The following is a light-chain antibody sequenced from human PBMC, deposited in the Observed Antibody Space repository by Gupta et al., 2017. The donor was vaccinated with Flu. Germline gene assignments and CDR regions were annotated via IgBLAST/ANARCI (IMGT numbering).Light chain of an antibody. J-gene: IGKJ3*01. CDR2: GAS. V-gene: IGKV3-20*01. CDR3: QQDDNSPLT. CDR1: QSIRSRY. Sequence: GTLFLSAGERGTLSCRASQSIRSRYLAWYQQKPGQAPRLLIHGASSRGTGIPDRFSGSGSGTDFTLTISGLEPEDFAVYCCQQDDNSPLTFGHGTKVEIK.